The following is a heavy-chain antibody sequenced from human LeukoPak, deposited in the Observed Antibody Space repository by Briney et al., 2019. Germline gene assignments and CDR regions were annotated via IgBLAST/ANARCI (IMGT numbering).Heavy chain of an antibody. CDR2: IYYSGST. D-gene: IGHD6-13*01. Sequence: SETLSLTCTVSGGSISRAGYYWNWIRQHPERGLEWIGYIYYSGSTYSNPSLKSRVAISLDTSKNQFSLKLSSVTAADTALYYCAREIAASGTNWFDPWGPGTLVIVSS. V-gene: IGHV4-31*03. J-gene: IGHJ5*02. CDR1: GGSISRAGYY. CDR3: AREIAASGTNWFDP.